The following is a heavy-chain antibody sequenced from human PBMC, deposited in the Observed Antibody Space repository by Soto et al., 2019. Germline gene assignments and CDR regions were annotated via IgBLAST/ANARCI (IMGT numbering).Heavy chain of an antibody. Sequence: PGGSLRLSCAASGFTFSSYWMSWVRQAPGKGLEWVANIKQDGSEKYYVDSVKGRFTISRDNAKNSLYLQMNSLRAEDTAVYYCATLTLIVVVPAATGFGYWGQGTLVTVSS. D-gene: IGHD2-2*01. CDR1: GFTFSSYW. V-gene: IGHV3-7*03. J-gene: IGHJ4*02. CDR2: IKQDGSEK. CDR3: ATLTLIVVVPAATGFGY.